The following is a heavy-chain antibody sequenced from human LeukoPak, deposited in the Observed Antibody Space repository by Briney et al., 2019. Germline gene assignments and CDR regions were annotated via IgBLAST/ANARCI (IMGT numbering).Heavy chain of an antibody. Sequence: GESLRLSCAASGFTFSSYWMSWVRPAPGKGLEWVANIKQDGSEKYYVDSVKGRFTISRDNAKNSLYLQMNSLRAEDTAVYYCARDIPLMVATDAFDIWGQGTMVTVSS. CDR1: GFTFSSYW. J-gene: IGHJ3*02. CDR2: IKQDGSEK. D-gene: IGHD4/OR15-4a*01. CDR3: ARDIPLMVATDAFDI. V-gene: IGHV3-7*03.